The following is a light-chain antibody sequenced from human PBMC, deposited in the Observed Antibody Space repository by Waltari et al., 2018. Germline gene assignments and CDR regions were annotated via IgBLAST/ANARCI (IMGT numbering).Light chain of an antibody. CDR1: NSTIGSNF. J-gene: IGLJ3*02. CDR2: RNN. V-gene: IGLV1-47*01. CDR3: AAWDDSLSGSWL. Sequence: QSVLTQSPSASGTPGQRVTISCSGSNSTIGSNFVYWYQQPPGTAPKLLIYRNNQRPSGVPDRFSGSVSGTSASLAISGLRSEDEADYYCAAWDDSLSGSWLFGGGTKLTVL.